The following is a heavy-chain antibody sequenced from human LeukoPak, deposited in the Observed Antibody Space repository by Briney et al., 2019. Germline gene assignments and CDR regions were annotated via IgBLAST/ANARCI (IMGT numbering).Heavy chain of an antibody. CDR2: IYYSGST. CDR3: ARAGRIAAAGKATRNYYYYGMDV. CDR1: GGSISSYY. J-gene: IGHJ6*04. Sequence: SETLSLTCTVSGGSISSYYWSWLRQPPGKGLEWIGYIYYSGSTNYNPSLKSRVTISVDTSKSQFSLKLSSVTAADTAVYYCARAGRIAAAGKATRNYYYYGMDVWGKGTTVTVSS. D-gene: IGHD6-13*01. V-gene: IGHV4-59*01.